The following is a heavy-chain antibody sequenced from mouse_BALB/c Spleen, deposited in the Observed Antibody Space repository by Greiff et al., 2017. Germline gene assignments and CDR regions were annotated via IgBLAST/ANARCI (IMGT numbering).Heavy chain of an antibody. CDR1: GYSITSGYY. CDR2: ISYDGSN. J-gene: IGHJ2*01. Sequence: ESGPGLVKPSQSLSLTCSVTGYSITSGYYWNWIRQFPGNKLEWMGYISYDGSNNYNPSLKNRISITRDTSKNQFFLKLNSVTTEDTATYYCARDLYHYWGQGTTLTVSS. V-gene: IGHV3-6*02. D-gene: IGHD2-3*01. CDR3: ARDLYHY.